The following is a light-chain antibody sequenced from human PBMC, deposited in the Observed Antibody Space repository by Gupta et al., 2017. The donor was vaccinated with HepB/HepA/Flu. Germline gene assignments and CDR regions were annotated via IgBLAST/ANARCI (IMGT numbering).Light chain of an antibody. V-gene: IGKV1D-12*01. J-gene: IGKJ5*01. CDR2: AAS. CDR3: KQGSDFPIT. CDR1: QGIYNR. Sequence: DIQMTQSPSSVSASVGDRVSISCRASQGIYNRLAWYQQKPGKAPRLLIYAASILQSGVPSRFSGSGYGTDFTITISRMQTEDCATDYCKQGSDFPITFAQGTRLEIK.